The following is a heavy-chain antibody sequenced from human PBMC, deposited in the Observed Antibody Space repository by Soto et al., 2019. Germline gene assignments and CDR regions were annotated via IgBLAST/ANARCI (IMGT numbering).Heavy chain of an antibody. CDR1: GFTFSSYG. D-gene: IGHD6-6*01. Sequence: PGGSLRLSCAASGFTFSSYGTHWVRQAPGKGLEWVAVMWYDGSNKYYADSVKGRFTIARDNSKNTLYLQMNSLRAEDTAVYYCARYPGAWGQLAFRNGIDVWGQGTTVTVSS. V-gene: IGHV3-33*01. CDR2: MWYDGSNK. J-gene: IGHJ6*02. CDR3: ARYPGAWGQLAFRNGIDV.